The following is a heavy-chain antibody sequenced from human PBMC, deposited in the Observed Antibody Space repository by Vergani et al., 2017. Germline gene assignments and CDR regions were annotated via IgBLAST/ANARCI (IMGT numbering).Heavy chain of an antibody. J-gene: IGHJ5*02. Sequence: VQLVESGGGLVQPGGSLRLSCAASGFTFSSYAMHWVRQAPGKGLEYVSAISSNGGSTYYANSVKGRFTISRDNSKNTLYLQMGSLRAEDMAVYYCARVRTYSSSWYEGWFDPWGQGTLVTVSS. CDR3: ARVRTYSSSWYEGWFDP. V-gene: IGHV3-64*01. CDR2: ISSNGGST. CDR1: GFTFSSYA. D-gene: IGHD6-13*01.